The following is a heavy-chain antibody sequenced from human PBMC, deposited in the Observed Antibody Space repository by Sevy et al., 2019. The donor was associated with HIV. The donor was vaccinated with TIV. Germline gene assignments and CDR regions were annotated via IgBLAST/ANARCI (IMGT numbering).Heavy chain of an antibody. CDR2: ISGSGGST. CDR3: AKDQYSSSPGDY. CDR1: GFTFSSYA. J-gene: IGHJ4*02. Sequence: GGYLRLSCAASGFTFSSYAMSWVRQAPGKGLEWVSAISGSGGSTYYADSVKGRFTISRDNSKNTLYLQMNSLRADDTAVYYCAKDQYSSSPGDYWGQGTLVTVSS. V-gene: IGHV3-23*01. D-gene: IGHD6-6*01.